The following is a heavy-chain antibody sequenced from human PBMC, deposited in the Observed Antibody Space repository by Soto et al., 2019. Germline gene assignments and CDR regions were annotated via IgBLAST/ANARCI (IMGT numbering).Heavy chain of an antibody. D-gene: IGHD3-3*01. CDR2: IYHSGST. CDR3: ARAKTYYDFWSGYYMNWFDP. J-gene: IGHJ5*02. V-gene: IGHV4-38-2*01. CDR1: GYSISSGYY. Sequence: SETLSLTCAVSGYSISSGYYWGWIRQPPGKGLEWIGSIYHSGSTYYNPSLKSRVTISVDTSKNQFSLKLSSVTAADTAVYYCARAKTYYDFWSGYYMNWFDPWGQGTLVTVSS.